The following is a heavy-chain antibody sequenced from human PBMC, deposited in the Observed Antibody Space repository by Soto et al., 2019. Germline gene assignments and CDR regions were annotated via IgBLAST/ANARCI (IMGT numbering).Heavy chain of an antibody. D-gene: IGHD4-4*01. CDR2: INHSGST. J-gene: IGHJ5*02. CDR3: ARGTKNGYSNSRPFDP. CDR1: GGSFSGYY. V-gene: IGHV4-34*01. Sequence: QVQLQQWGAGLLKPSETLSLTCAVYGGSFSGYYWSWIRQPPGKGLEWIGEINHSGSTNYNPSLKSRVTISVDTSKNQFSLKLSSVTAADTAVYYCARGTKNGYSNSRPFDPWGQGTLVTVSS.